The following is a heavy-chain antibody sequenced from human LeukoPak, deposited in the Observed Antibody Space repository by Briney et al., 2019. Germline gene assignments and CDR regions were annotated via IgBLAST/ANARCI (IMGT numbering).Heavy chain of an antibody. Sequence: ALVKVSCKASGYTFTSYGISWVRQAPGQGLEWMGWISAYNGNTNYAQKLQGRVTMTTDTSTSTAYMELRSLRSDDTAVYYCAREYGSGSYYKANWFDPWGQGTLVTVSS. V-gene: IGHV1-18*01. CDR2: ISAYNGNT. CDR3: AREYGSGSYYKANWFDP. CDR1: GYTFTSYG. J-gene: IGHJ5*02. D-gene: IGHD3-10*01.